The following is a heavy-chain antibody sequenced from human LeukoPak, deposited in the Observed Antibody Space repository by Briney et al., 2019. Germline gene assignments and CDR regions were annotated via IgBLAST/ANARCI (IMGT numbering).Heavy chain of an antibody. V-gene: IGHV1-18*01. CDR3: ARDLARRIVGATPAY. CDR1: GYTFTSYG. D-gene: IGHD1-26*01. J-gene: IGHJ4*02. Sequence: ASVKVSCKASGYTFTSYGISWVRQAPGQGLEWMGWISAYNGNTNYAQKLQGRVTMTTDTSTSTAYMELRSLRSDDTAVYYCARDLARRIVGATPAYWGQGTLVTVSS. CDR2: ISAYNGNT.